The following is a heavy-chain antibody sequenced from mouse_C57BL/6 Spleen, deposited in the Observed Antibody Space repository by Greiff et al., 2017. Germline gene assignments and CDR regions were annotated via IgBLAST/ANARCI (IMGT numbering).Heavy chain of an antibody. Sequence: QVQLQQPGAELVKPGASVKLSCKASGYTFTSYWMHWVKQRPGRGLEWIGRLDPNSGGTKYNEKFKSKATLTVDKPSSTAYMQLSSQTTGDSAVDYCARGGRGGYFDYWGQGTTLTVSS. CDR3: ARGGRGGYFDY. J-gene: IGHJ2*01. CDR1: GYTFTSYW. CDR2: LDPNSGGT. V-gene: IGHV1-72*01.